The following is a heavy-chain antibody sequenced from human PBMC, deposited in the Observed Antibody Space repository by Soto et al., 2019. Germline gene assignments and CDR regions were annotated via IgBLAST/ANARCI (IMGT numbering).Heavy chain of an antibody. CDR1: GGSISNYY. Sequence: SETLSLTCTVSGGSISNYYWSWIRQPPGKGLEWIGYIYYSGSTNYNPSLKSRVTISVDTSKNQLSLKLSSVTAADTAVYYCARRYGYYFDYWGQGTLVTVSS. CDR2: IYYSGST. D-gene: IGHD4-17*01. CDR3: ARRYGYYFDY. J-gene: IGHJ4*02. V-gene: IGHV4-59*08.